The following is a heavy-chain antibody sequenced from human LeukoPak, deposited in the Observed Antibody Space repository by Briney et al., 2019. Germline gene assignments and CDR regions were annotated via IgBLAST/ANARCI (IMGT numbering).Heavy chain of an antibody. Sequence: GGSLRLSCAASGFTVSSNYMSWVRQAPGKGPEWVSVIYSGGSTYYADSVKGRFTISRDNSKNTLYLQMNSLRAEDTAVYYCARSAYSGYDTGFDYWGQGTLVTVSS. J-gene: IGHJ4*02. CDR3: ARSAYSGYDTGFDY. CDR1: GFTVSSNY. D-gene: IGHD5-12*01. CDR2: IYSGGST. V-gene: IGHV3-53*01.